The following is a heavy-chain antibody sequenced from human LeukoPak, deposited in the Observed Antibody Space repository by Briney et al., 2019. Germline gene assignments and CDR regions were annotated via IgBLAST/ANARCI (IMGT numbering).Heavy chain of an antibody. CDR2: ISGSGGST. Sequence: GGSLRLSCAASGFTFSSYGMSWVRQAPGKGLEWVSAISGSGGSTYYADSVKGRFTISRDNSKNTLYLQMNSLRAEDTAVYYCAKDGSASYYYYMDVWGKGTTVTISS. CDR1: GFTFSSYG. CDR3: AKDGSASYYYYMDV. V-gene: IGHV3-23*01. J-gene: IGHJ6*03.